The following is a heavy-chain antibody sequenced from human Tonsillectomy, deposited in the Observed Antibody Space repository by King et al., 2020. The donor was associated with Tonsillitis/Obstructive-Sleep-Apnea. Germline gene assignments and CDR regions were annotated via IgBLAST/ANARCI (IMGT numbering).Heavy chain of an antibody. V-gene: IGHV1-18*01. Sequence: QLVQSGAEVKKPGASVKVSCKASGYTFTSYGISWVRQAPGQGLEWMGWISAYNGNKNYAQELQGRVTMTTYTSTGTAYMELRSLRSDDTAVYYCARGDQLPAAGYYYYMDVWGKGTTVTVSS. CDR1: GYTFTSYG. J-gene: IGHJ6*03. D-gene: IGHD2-2*01. CDR2: ISAYNGNK. CDR3: ARGDQLPAAGYYYYMDV.